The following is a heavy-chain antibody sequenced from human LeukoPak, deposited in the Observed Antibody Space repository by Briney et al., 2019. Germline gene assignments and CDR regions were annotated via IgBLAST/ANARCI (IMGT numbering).Heavy chain of an antibody. V-gene: IGHV3-21*01. CDR2: ISSSSSYI. J-gene: IGHJ4*02. CDR3: AREDDYGDHGDFDY. CDR1: GFTFSSYS. Sequence: GGSLRLSCAASGFTFSSYSMNWVRQAPGKGLEWVSSISSSSSYIYYADSVKGRSTISRDNAKNSLYLQMNSLRAEDTAVYYCAREDDYGDHGDFDYWGQGTLVTVSS. D-gene: IGHD4-17*01.